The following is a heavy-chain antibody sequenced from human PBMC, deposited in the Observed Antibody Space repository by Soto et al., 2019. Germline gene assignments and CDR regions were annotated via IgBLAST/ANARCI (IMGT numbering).Heavy chain of an antibody. D-gene: IGHD6-19*01. CDR1: GFTFSSYS. CDR2: ITSSSSTI. V-gene: IGHV3-48*01. CDR3: ARTGAGYYYGMDV. Sequence: EVQLVESGGGLVQPGGYLRLSCAASGFTFSSYSMNWVRQAPGKGLQWVSYITSSSSTIYYADSVKGRFTISRDNAKNSLYLQMNSLRAEDTAVYYCARTGAGYYYGMDVWGQGTTVTVSS. J-gene: IGHJ6*02.